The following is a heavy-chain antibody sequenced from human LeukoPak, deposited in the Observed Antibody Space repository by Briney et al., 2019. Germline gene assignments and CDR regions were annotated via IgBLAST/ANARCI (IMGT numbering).Heavy chain of an antibody. CDR2: INPNSGGT. J-gene: IGHJ4*02. V-gene: IGHV1-2*02. CDR1: GYTFTGYY. CDR3: ARCKSEWLPPLIDY. Sequence: GASVKVSCKASGYTFTGYYMHWVRQAPGQGLEWMGWINPNSGGTNYAQKFQGRVTMTRDTSISTAYMELSRLRSDDTAVYYCARCKSEWLPPLIDYWGQGTLVTVSS. D-gene: IGHD3-3*01.